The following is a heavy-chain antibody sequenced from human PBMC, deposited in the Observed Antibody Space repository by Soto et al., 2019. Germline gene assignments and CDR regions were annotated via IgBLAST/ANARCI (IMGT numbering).Heavy chain of an antibody. CDR3: ARGSRGRFSPFDY. D-gene: IGHD3-16*01. J-gene: IGHJ4*02. CDR1: GASFSGYY. CDR2: INYSERT. V-gene: IGHV4-34*01. Sequence: ETLSLTCSVYGASFSGYYWSGIRQPPGMGLEWLGEINYSERTNYNPSLKSRVTISADTSKNQFSLNLSSVTAADKAVYYCARGSRGRFSPFDYWGQGTQVTVYS.